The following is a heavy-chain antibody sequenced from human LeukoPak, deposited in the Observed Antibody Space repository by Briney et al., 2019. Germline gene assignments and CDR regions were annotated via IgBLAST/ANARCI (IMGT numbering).Heavy chain of an antibody. CDR2: IYYSGST. D-gene: IGHD2-8*02. V-gene: IGHV4-39*01. CDR3: ARHHADEVVYAVYYYMDV. J-gene: IGHJ6*03. CDR1: GGSISSSSYY. Sequence: SETLSLTCTVSGGSISSSSYYWGWIRQPPGTGLEWIGSIYYSGSTYYNPSLKSRVTISVDTSKKQFSLKLSSVTAADTAVYYCARHHADEVVYAVYYYMDVWGKGTTVTVSS.